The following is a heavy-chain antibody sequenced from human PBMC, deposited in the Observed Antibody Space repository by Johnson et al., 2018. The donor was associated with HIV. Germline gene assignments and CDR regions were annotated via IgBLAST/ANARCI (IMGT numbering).Heavy chain of an antibody. CDR3: ARSMFFQVMGELSSSGTSGFDI. CDR1: GFTFSDYY. J-gene: IGHJ3*02. Sequence: QVLLVESGGGLVKPGGSLRLSCAASGFTFSDYYMSWIRQAPGKGLEWVSGISWNSGSIGYADSVKGRFTISRDNAKNSLYLQMNSLRAEDTALYYCARSMFFQVMGELSSSGTSGFDIWGQGTMVAVSS. D-gene: IGHD3-16*02. CDR2: ISWNSGSI. V-gene: IGHV3-11*01.